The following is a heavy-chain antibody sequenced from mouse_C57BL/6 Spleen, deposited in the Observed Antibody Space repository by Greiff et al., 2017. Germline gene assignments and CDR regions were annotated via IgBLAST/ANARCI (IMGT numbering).Heavy chain of an antibody. CDR1: GYTFTSYW. V-gene: IGHV1-61*01. Sequence: VQLQQSGAELVRPGSSVKLSCKASGYTFTSYWMDWVKQRPGQGLEWIGNIYPSDSETHYNQKFKDKATLTVDKSSSTAYMQLSSLTSEDSAVYYCARGGGWYFDYWGQGTTLTVSS. CDR3: ARGGGWYFDY. D-gene: IGHD3-3*01. J-gene: IGHJ2*01. CDR2: IYPSDSET.